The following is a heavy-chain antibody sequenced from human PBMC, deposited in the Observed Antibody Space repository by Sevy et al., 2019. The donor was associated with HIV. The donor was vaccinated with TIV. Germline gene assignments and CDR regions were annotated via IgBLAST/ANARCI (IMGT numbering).Heavy chain of an antibody. D-gene: IGHD3-22*01. CDR3: ALMYHSTVY. V-gene: IGHV3-48*02. CDR1: GFTFRIYS. Sequence: GGSLRLSCAASGFTFRIYSMNWVRQAPEKGLEWVSYISREGTPTHYADSVRGRFTISRDNAKDSLYLQMNSLTDEDTAIYYCALMYHSTVYWGQGTLVTVSS. CDR2: ISREGTPT. J-gene: IGHJ4*02.